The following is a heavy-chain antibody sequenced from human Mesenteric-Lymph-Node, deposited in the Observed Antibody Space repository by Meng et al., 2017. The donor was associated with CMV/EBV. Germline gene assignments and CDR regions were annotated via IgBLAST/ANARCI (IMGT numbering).Heavy chain of an antibody. CDR2: VHYTGST. CDR3: ARPFPSWQSPRLDPFGA. Sequence: QLQRRESGPGQVKPSETLSLPCTFSGDSISSFYYWGWIRQPPGRGLEWIGSVHYTGSTYYSPSLKSRVTVSVDTSKNQFSLRLTSVTAADTAVYYCARPFPSWQSPRLDPFGAWGQGTLVTVSS. V-gene: IGHV4-39*01. J-gene: IGHJ5*02. CDR1: GDSISSFYY. D-gene: IGHD6-19*01.